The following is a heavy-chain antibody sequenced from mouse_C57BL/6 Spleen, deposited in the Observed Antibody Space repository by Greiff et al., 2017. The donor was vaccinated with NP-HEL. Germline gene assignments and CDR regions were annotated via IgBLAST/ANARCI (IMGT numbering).Heavy chain of an antibody. CDR3: ITDYYDYDRFAY. J-gene: IGHJ3*01. CDR2: IDPENGDT. D-gene: IGHD2-4*01. V-gene: IGHV14-4*01. Sequence: EVQLQQSGAELVRPGASVKLSCTASGFNIKDDYMHWVKQRPEQGLEWIGWIDPENGDTEYASKFQGKATITADTSSNTAYLQLSSLTSEDTAVYYCITDYYDYDRFAYWGQGTLVTVSA. CDR1: GFNIKDDY.